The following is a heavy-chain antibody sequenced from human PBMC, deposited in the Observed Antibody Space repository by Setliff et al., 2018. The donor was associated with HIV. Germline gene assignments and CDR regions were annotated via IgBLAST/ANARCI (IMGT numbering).Heavy chain of an antibody. CDR1: GYTFNGYF. V-gene: IGHV1-2*02. CDR2: IDPNSGGT. J-gene: IGHJ5*02. Sequence: GASVKVSCKASGYTFNGYFMHWVRQAPGQGLEWMGWIDPNSGGTNYAQKFEGRVTMTRDPTVNTVYIEVSSLRSDDTAVYYCSRDVGVPGRGNALETWGQGIPVTVSS. D-gene: IGHD3-10*01. CDR3: SRDVGVPGRGNALET.